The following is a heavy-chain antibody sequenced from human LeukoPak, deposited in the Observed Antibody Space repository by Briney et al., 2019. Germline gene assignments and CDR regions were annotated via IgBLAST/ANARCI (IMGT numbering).Heavy chain of an antibody. D-gene: IGHD2-21*02. J-gene: IGHJ6*03. Sequence: GGSLRLSCAASGFTFSNYAMSWVRQAPGKGLEWVSAISGSGGSTYYADSVKGRFTISRDNSKNTLYLQMNSLRAEDTAVYYCAKFCGGDCYRPAYDYYYYMDVWGKGTTVTISS. CDR2: ISGSGGST. V-gene: IGHV3-23*01. CDR1: GFTFSNYA. CDR3: AKFCGGDCYRPAYDYYYYMDV.